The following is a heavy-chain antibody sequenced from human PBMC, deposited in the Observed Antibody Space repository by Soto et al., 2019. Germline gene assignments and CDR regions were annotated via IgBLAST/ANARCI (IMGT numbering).Heavy chain of an antibody. D-gene: IGHD2-15*01. CDR3: ARGICSGGSCYHNWFDP. V-gene: IGHV1-69*13. CDR2: NIPIFGTA. J-gene: IGHJ5*02. CDR1: GGTFSSYA. Sequence: SVKVSCKASGGTFSSYAISWVRQAPGQGLEWMGGNIPIFGTANYAQKFQGRVTITADESTSTAYMELSSLRSEDTAVYYCARGICSGGSCYHNWFDPWGQGTLVTVSS.